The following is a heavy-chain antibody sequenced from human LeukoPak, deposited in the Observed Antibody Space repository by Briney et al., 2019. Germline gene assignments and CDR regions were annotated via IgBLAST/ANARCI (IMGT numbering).Heavy chain of an antibody. V-gene: IGHV3-21*01. CDR2: IRSSSSYI. CDR1: GFTFSSYT. CDR3: ATLLGYQAYRGDY. Sequence: GGSLRLSCAASGFTFSSYTMNWVRQAPGKGLEWVSSIRSSSSYIYYADSLKGRFTISRDNAKNSVYLQVNSLRAEDTAVYYCATLLGYQAYRGDYWGQGTLVTVSS. J-gene: IGHJ4*02. D-gene: IGHD2-2*01.